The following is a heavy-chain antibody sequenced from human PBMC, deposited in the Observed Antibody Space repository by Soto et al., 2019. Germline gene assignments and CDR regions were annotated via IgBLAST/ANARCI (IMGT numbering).Heavy chain of an antibody. J-gene: IGHJ4*02. CDR2: ISYDGSNK. Sequence: LRLSCAASGFTFSSYAMHWVRQAPGKGLEWVAVISYDGSNKYYADSVKGRFTISRDNSKNTLYLQMNSLRAEDTAVYYCARTHYYDSSWTYWGQGTLLTVYS. V-gene: IGHV3-30-3*01. CDR1: GFTFSSYA. CDR3: ARTHYYDSSWTY. D-gene: IGHD3-22*01.